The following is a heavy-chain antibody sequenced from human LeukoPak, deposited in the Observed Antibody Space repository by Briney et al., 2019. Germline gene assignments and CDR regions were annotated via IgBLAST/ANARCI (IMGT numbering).Heavy chain of an antibody. Sequence: NTSETLSLTCTVSGGSISSSSYYWGWIRQTPGKGLEWIGTMYYSGSTNYNPSLKSRVTLSIDTPENQFSLRLSSVTAADTAVYYCASKSTAWTIDYWGQGTLVTVSS. CDR2: MYYSGST. CDR3: ASKSTAWTIDY. J-gene: IGHJ4*02. CDR1: GGSISSSSYY. V-gene: IGHV4-39*01. D-gene: IGHD3/OR15-3a*01.